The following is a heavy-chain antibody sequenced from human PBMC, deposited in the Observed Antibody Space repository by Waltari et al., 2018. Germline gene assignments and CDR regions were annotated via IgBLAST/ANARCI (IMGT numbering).Heavy chain of an antibody. V-gene: IGHV3-30*18. CDR2: MWYDGSDE. D-gene: IGHD1-26*01. CDR3: AKDHLEKQRRYNGPSH. CDR1: GFTFSRYG. J-gene: IGHJ4*02. Sequence: QVQLVESGGGVVQSGRSLRLSCAASGFTFSRYGMHWVRQAPGKGLEWVAGMWYDGSDEYYADSVKGRFTISRDNSKNTLYLQVNSLRVEDTAVYYCAKDHLEKQRRYNGPSHWGQGALVTVSS.